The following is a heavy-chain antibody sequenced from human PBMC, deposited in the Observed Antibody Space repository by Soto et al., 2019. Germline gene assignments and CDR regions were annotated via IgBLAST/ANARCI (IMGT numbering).Heavy chain of an antibody. J-gene: IGHJ4*02. Sequence: QLQLQESGPGLVKPSETLSLTCTVSGGSISSSSYYWGWIRQPPGKGLEWIGSIYYSGSTYYNPSLKSRVTLSVDTSKNQFSLKLSSVTAADTAVYYCARHGSNSVSVAVADIDYWGQGTLVTVSS. CDR1: GGSISSSSYY. CDR2: IYYSGST. CDR3: ARHGSNSVSVAVADIDY. D-gene: IGHD6-19*01. V-gene: IGHV4-39*01.